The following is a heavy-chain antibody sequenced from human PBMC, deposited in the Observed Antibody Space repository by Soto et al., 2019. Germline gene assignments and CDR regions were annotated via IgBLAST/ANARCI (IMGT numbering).Heavy chain of an antibody. J-gene: IGHJ4*02. CDR2: ISYTNTYV. CDR1: GFTFSSYN. CDR3: ATYYDGTGYNFDY. D-gene: IGHD3-22*01. Sequence: PGGSLRLSCAASGFTFSSYNMNWVRQAPGKGLEWVSSISYTNTYVYYADSVKGRFTISRDNAKNSLYLQMDSLRAEDTAVYYCATYYDGTGYNFDYWGQGTLVTVS. V-gene: IGHV3-21*01.